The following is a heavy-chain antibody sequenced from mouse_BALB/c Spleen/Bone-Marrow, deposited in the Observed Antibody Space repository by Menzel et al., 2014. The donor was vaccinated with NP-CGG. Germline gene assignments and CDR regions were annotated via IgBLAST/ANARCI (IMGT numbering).Heavy chain of an antibody. CDR2: INPSTGYT. D-gene: IGHD2-1*01. V-gene: IGHV1-7*01. CDR1: GYTFTRYW. CDR3: VCGNYYLAY. J-gene: IGHJ3*01. Sequence: VHLVESGAELAKPGASVKMSCKASGYTFTRYWMHWVKPRPGQGLEWIGYINPSTGYTEYNQKFKDKATLTADRSSSTAYMQLSSLTSEDSAVYYCVCGNYYLAYWGQGTLVTVSA.